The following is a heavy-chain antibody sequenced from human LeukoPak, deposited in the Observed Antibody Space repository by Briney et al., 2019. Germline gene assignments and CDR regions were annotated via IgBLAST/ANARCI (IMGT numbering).Heavy chain of an antibody. CDR1: GFTFSRYW. D-gene: IGHD3-22*01. J-gene: IGHJ4*02. CDR3: ARVYYYDTTGYYY. Sequence: PGGSLRLSCAGTGFTFSRYWMHWVRQAPGKGLVWVSRVNSDGSSTSYADSVKGRFTISRDNAKNTMYLQMNSLRAEDTAVYYCARVYYYDTTGYYYWGQGTLVTVSS. CDR2: VNSDGSST. V-gene: IGHV3-74*01.